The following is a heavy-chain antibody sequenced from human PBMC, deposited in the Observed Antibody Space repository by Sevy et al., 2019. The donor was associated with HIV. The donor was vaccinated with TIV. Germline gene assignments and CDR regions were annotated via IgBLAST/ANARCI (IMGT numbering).Heavy chain of an antibody. CDR3: ARQMHYYDSAGYYHWDY. J-gene: IGHJ4*02. CDR1: GGSISSSNYY. V-gene: IGHV4-39*01. Sequence: SETLSLTCTVSGGSISSSNYYWGWIRQPPGKGLEWIANIYYTGSPYYNPSLKSRVTVFADTSKNQFSLKLSSVTAADTAVYYCARQMHYYDSAGYYHWDYWGQGTLVTVSS. CDR2: IYYTGSP. D-gene: IGHD3-22*01.